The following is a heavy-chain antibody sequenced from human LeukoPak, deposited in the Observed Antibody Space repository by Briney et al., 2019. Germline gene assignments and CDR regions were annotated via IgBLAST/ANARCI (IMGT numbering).Heavy chain of an antibody. CDR3: AKDIIGWSFDY. D-gene: IGHD2-15*01. Sequence: PGGSLRLSCAASGFTFDDYAMHWVRQAPGKGLEWVSGISWNSDSIDYADSVKGRFTISRDNAKNSLYLQMNSLRAEDTAVYYCAKDIIGWSFDYWGQGTLVTVSS. V-gene: IGHV3-9*01. J-gene: IGHJ4*02. CDR2: ISWNSDSI. CDR1: GFTFDDYA.